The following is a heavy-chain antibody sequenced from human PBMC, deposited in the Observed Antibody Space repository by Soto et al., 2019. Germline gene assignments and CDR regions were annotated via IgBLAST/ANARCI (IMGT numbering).Heavy chain of an antibody. D-gene: IGHD1-26*01. CDR3: AKGSRRGATSGFDY. Sequence: QVQVVESGGGVAQPGRSLRLSCAASGFTFSSHAILWVRQAPGKGLEWVAVVSYDGNDKYYADSVKGRFTISRDNSKNTVSLQMTSLRREDTAVYYCAKGSRRGATSGFDYWGQGTQVTVSS. CDR2: VSYDGNDK. V-gene: IGHV3-30*18. CDR1: GFTFSSHA. J-gene: IGHJ4*02.